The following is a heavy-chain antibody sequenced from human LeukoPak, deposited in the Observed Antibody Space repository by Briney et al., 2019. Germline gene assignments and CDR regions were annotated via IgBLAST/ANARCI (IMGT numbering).Heavy chain of an antibody. Sequence: GGSLRLSCAASGFTLSTYAMSWVRQAPGKGLEWVSAITSGGSTYYADSVKGRFTISRDNSKNTLYLQMNSLRAEDTAVYYCARDLCSSWPGVAFDIWGQGTMVTVSS. J-gene: IGHJ3*02. CDR1: GFTLSTYA. CDR3: ARDLCSSWPGVAFDI. V-gene: IGHV3-23*01. D-gene: IGHD6-13*01. CDR2: ITSGGST.